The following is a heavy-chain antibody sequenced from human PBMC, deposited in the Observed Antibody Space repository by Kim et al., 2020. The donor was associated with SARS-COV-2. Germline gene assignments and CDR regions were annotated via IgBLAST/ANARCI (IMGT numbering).Heavy chain of an antibody. CDR3: ARDTGEVVPAAMGGSYNWFDP. CDR2: IYYSGST. J-gene: IGHJ5*02. D-gene: IGHD2-2*01. Sequence: SETLSLTCTVSGGSVSSGSYYWSWIRQPPGKGLEWIGYIYYSGSTNYNPSLKSRVTISVDTSKNQFSLKLSSVTAADTAVYYCARDTGEVVPAAMGGSYNWFDPWGQGTLVTVSS. CDR1: GGSVSSGSYY. V-gene: IGHV4-61*01.